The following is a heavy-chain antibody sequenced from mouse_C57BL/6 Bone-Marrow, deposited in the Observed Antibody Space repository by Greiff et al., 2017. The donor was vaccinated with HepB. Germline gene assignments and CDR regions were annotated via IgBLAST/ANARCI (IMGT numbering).Heavy chain of an antibody. V-gene: IGHV5-4*01. J-gene: IGHJ3*01. Sequence: VQLKESGGGLVKPGGSLKLSCAASGFTFSSYAMSWVRQTPEKRLEWVATISDGGSYTYYPDNVKGRFTISRDNAKNNLYLQMSHLKSEDTAMYYCARDRYGYFAYWGQGTLVTVSA. CDR1: GFTFSSYA. D-gene: IGHD2-2*01. CDR3: ARDRYGYFAY. CDR2: ISDGGSYT.